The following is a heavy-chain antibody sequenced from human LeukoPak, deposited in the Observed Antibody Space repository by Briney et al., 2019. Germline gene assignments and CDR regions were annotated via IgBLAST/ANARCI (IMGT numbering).Heavy chain of an antibody. CDR1: GFTFSDYY. CDR3: ARRGYDTSGYYPYTFDH. V-gene: IGHV3-11*01. Sequence: PGGSLRLSCAASGFTFSDYYMSWIRQAPGKGLEWVSYISSSGSTIYYADSVKGRFTISRDNAKNSLYLQMNNLRAEDTAVYYCARRGYDTSGYYPYTFDHWGQGTLLTVSS. CDR2: ISSSGSTI. J-gene: IGHJ4*02. D-gene: IGHD3-22*01.